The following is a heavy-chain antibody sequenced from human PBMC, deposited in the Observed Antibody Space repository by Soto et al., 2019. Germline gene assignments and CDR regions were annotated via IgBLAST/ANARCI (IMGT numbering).Heavy chain of an antibody. V-gene: IGHV1-8*01. CDR1: GYSFTNYD. J-gene: IGHJ5*02. Sequence: QVQLVQSGAEVKKPGASVKVSCKTSGYSFTNYDINWVRQATGKGFEFMGWMNPNSGDTGYPQKFKGRVPMTRDTSISAAYMELTSLNPEDTSVYYCVRVGQGRIGPWGQGTLVTVSS. CDR2: MNPNSGDT. CDR3: VRVGQGRIGP.